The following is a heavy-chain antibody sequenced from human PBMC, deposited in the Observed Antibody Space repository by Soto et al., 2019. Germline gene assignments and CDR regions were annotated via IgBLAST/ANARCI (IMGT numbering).Heavy chain of an antibody. Sequence: PSETLSLTCTVSGGAISSGDYYLSWIRHSPGKGLEWIGYIYYSGNTYYNASLKSRIAISVDTSKNQFSLKLRSVTAADTAVYYCDRVLPSTVTTVQWYFDLWGSGTMLTVSS. CDR3: DRVLPSTVTTVQWYFDL. D-gene: IGHD4-17*01. J-gene: IGHJ2*01. V-gene: IGHV4-30-4*01. CDR2: IYYSGNT. CDR1: GGAISSGDYY.